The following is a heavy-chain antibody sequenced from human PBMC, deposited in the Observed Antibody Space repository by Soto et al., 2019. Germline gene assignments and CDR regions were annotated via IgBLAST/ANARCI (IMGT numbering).Heavy chain of an antibody. D-gene: IGHD3-3*01. CDR2: FDPEDGET. J-gene: IGHJ5*02. CDR1: GYTLTELS. Sequence: ASVKVSCKVSGYTLTELSMHWVRQAPGKGLEWMGGFDPEDGETIYAQKFQGRVTMTEDTSTDTAYMELSSLRSEDTAVYYCATVHDLRFWESDPCLGWFDAWGQVTMGTVSS. V-gene: IGHV1-24*01. CDR3: ATVHDLRFWESDPCLGWFDA.